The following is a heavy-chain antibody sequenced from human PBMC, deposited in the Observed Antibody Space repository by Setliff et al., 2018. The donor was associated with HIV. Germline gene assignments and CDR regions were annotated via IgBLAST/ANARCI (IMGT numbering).Heavy chain of an antibody. CDR2: IYYSGST. V-gene: IGHV4-38-2*02. CDR1: GYPIRDGCN. J-gene: IGHJ6*02. D-gene: IGHD3-22*01. CDR3: AIGFWKRITMIVATSYYYYYGMDV. Sequence: PSGTLSLTCTVSGYPIRDGCNWGWSRQPPGKGLERIGSIYYSGSTYDNPSLKSRVTISVDTPKNQFSLKLSSVTAADTAVYYCAIGFWKRITMIVATSYYYYYGMDVWGQGTTVTVSS.